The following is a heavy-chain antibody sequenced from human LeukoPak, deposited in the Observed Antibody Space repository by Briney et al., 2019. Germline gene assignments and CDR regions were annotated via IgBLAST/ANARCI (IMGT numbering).Heavy chain of an antibody. Sequence: ASVKVSCKASGYTFTSYAMRWVRQAPGQRLEWMGWINAGNGNTKYSQKFQGRVTITRDTSASTAYMELSSLRSEDTAVYYCATDPDYHDSRGYYSEDWGQGTLVTVYS. D-gene: IGHD3-22*01. V-gene: IGHV1-3*01. J-gene: IGHJ4*02. CDR2: INAGNGNT. CDR3: ATDPDYHDSRGYYSED. CDR1: GYTFTSYA.